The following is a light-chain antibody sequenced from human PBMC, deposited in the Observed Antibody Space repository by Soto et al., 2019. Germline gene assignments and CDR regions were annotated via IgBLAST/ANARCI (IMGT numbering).Light chain of an antibody. CDR2: NIN. CDR1: SSNIGANY. V-gene: IGLV1-47*02. CDR3: ATWDDSLSGWV. Sequence: QSVLTQPPSASGTPGQRVTISCSGSSSNIGANYVYWYQQLPGTAPKLLIYNINQRPSGVPDRFSGSKSGTSASLAISGLRSEDEADYYCATWDDSLSGWVFGGGTKLTVL. J-gene: IGLJ3*02.